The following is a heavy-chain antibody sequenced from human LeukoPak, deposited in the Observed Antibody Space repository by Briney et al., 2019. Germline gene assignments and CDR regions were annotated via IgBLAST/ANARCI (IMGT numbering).Heavy chain of an antibody. V-gene: IGHV3-7*01. J-gene: IGHJ4*02. CDR2: IKEDGSEK. Sequence: GGSLRLSCAASGFTLSTYWMTWVRQAPGKGLEWVANIKEDGSEKNYVDSVKGRFSISRDNAKNSAYLQMNSLGAEDTAVYYCTRGGDYFASGSYYTPSHWGQGTLVTVSS. CDR3: TRGGDYFASGSYYTPSH. CDR1: GFTLSTYW. D-gene: IGHD3-10*01.